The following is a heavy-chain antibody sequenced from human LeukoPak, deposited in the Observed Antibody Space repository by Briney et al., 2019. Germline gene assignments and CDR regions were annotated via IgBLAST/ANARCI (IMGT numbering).Heavy chain of an antibody. V-gene: IGHV4-34*01. J-gene: IGHJ3*02. CDR2: INHSGST. Sequence: PSETLSLTCAVYGGSFSGYYWSWIRQPPGKGLEWIGEINHSGSTNYNPSLKSRVTISVDTSKNQFSLKLSSVTAADTAVYYCARPNYYDWHFDIWGQGTMVTVSS. CDR1: GGSFSGYY. CDR3: ARPNYYDWHFDI. D-gene: IGHD3-22*01.